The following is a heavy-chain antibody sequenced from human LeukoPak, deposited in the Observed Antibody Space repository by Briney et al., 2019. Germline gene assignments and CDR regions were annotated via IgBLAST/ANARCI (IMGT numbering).Heavy chain of an antibody. V-gene: IGHV1-69*01. CDR3: SGTLTTCLDY. CDR2: IIPIFGTA. D-gene: IGHD1-14*01. J-gene: IGHJ4*02. CDR1: GGTFTSYA. Sequence: SVKVSCKASGGTFTSYAISWVRQAPGQGLEWMGGIIPIFGTANYAQKFQGRVTITADESTSTAYMELSSLRSEDTAVYYCSGTLTTCLDYWGQGTLVTVSS.